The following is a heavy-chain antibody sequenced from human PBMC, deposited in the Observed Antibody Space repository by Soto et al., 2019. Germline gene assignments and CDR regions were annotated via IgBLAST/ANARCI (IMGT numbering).Heavy chain of an antibody. Sequence: EVQLVESGGGLVQPGRSLRLSCAASGFTFDDYAMHWVRQLAGTGLERVSGISWNSGSIGYADSVQGRFTISTDNAKNSLYLQMNTLRAEDTAFYYCAKDISTGTTTFSWVDPWGQGTLVTVSS. D-gene: IGHD1-1*01. CDR3: AKDISTGTTTFSWVDP. CDR2: ISWNSGSI. V-gene: IGHV3-9*01. CDR1: GFTFDDYA. J-gene: IGHJ5*02.